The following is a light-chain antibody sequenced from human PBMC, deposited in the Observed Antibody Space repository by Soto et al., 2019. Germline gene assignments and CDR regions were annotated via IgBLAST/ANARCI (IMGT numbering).Light chain of an antibody. CDR2: GAS. CDR1: QSISGSY. V-gene: IGKV3-20*01. CDR3: PQDGNSIP. J-gene: IGKJ5*01. Sequence: EIVLTQSPGTLSLSPGERATLSCGASQSISGSYLAWYQQKPGQAPRLLIYGASSRATDIPDRFSGSGSGADFTLTLSRMEPEDFAVYFCPQDGNSIPFGQGKRLEIK.